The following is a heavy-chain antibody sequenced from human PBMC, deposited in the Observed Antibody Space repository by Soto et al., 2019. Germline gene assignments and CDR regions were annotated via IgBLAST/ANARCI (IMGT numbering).Heavy chain of an antibody. D-gene: IGHD6-19*01. J-gene: IGHJ5*02. CDR1: GYSISSGY. CDR3: ANFPGIAVPYP. CDR2: ISGSGGST. Sequence: ETLSLTCAVSGYSISSGYNWGWLRQPPGKGLEWGSAISGSGGSTYYADSVKGRFTISRDNSKNTLYLQANSLRAEDTAVYYCANFPGIAVPYPWGHGTLVTVS. V-gene: IGHV3-23*01.